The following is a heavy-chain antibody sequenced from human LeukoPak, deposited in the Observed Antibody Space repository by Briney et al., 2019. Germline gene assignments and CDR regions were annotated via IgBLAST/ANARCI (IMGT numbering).Heavy chain of an antibody. J-gene: IGHJ3*02. CDR3: ARDRHTIRGRSMAFDI. D-gene: IGHD3-9*01. CDR2: ISGSGGST. V-gene: IGHV3-23*01. CDR1: GFTFSSYA. Sequence: GGSLRLSCAASGFTFSSYAMSWVRQAPGKGLEWVSAISGSGGSTYYADSVKGRFTISRDNSKNTLYLQMNSLRAEDTAVYYCARDRHTIRGRSMAFDIWGQGTMVTVSS.